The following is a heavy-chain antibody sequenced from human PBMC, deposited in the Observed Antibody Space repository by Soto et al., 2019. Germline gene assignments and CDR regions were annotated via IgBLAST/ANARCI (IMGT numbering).Heavy chain of an antibody. Sequence: QVQLVESGGGVVQPGRSLRLSCAASGFTFSSYGMHWVRQAPGKGLEWVAVISYDGSNKYYADSVKGRFTISRDNSKNTLYLQMNSLRAEDTVVYYCARDLYYYDSSGYPTNYYYYYGMDVWGQGTTVTVSS. CDR2: ISYDGSNK. V-gene: IGHV3-30*03. CDR1: GFTFSSYG. CDR3: ARDLYYYDSSGYPTNYYYYYGMDV. D-gene: IGHD3-22*01. J-gene: IGHJ6*02.